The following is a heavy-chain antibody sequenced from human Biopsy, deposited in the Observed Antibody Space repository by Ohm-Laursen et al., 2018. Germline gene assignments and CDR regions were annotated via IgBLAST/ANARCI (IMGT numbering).Heavy chain of an antibody. V-gene: IGHV4-39*01. J-gene: IGHJ5*02. CDR3: VRHALRLGPKKNWFDT. CDR2: MHNSGST. CDR1: GDSISSSNFY. D-gene: IGHD3-16*01. Sequence: ETLSLTCTVSGDSISSSNFYWAWIRQPPGKGLEWIGSMHNSGSTYYNPTLKSRVTISIDASKNQFSLKLTSVTAADTTVYYCVRHALRLGPKKNWFDTWGQGTLVTVSS.